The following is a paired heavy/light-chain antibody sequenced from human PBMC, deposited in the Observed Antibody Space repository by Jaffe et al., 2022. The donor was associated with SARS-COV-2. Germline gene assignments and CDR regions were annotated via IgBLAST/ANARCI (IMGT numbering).Light chain of an antibody. V-gene: IGKV3-11*01. J-gene: IGKJ5*01. CDR2: DAS. Sequence: EIVLTQSPATLSLSPGERATLSCRASQSVSSYLAWFQQKPGQAPRLLIYDASNRATGIPARFSGSGSGTDFTLTISSLEPEDFAVYYCQQRSNWPTFGQGTRLEI. CDR3: QQRSNWPT. CDR1: QSVSSY.
Heavy chain of an antibody. CDR3: ARFYWYFDV. J-gene: IGHJ2*01. CDR2: MSYSGST. CDR1: GGSISSDTYY. V-gene: IGHV4-39*01. Sequence: QLQLQESGPGLVRPSETLSLTCTVSGGSISSDTYYWAWVRQPPGRGLEWIGSMSYSGSTYYNPSLKTRITIFVDTAKNQLSLRLYSVTAADTAVYYCARFYWYFDVWGPGALVGVFS.